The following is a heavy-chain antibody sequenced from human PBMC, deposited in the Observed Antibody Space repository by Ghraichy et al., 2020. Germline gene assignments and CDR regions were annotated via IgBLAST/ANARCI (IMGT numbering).Heavy chain of an antibody. CDR1: GGSISSGGYY. D-gene: IGHD3-9*01. Sequence: SETLSLTCTVSGGSISSGGYYWSWIRQHPGKGLEWIGYIYYSGSTYYNPSLKSRVTISVDTSKNQFSLKLSSVTAADTAVYYCARGYLYDILTGNHDAFDIWGQGTMVTVSS. CDR3: ARGYLYDILTGNHDAFDI. J-gene: IGHJ3*02. CDR2: IYYSGST. V-gene: IGHV4-31*03.